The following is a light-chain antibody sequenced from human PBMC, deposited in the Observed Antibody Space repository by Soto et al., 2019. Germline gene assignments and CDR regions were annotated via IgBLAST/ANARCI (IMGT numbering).Light chain of an antibody. J-gene: IGKJ1*01. CDR2: GET. CDR1: QSGRTY. V-gene: IGKV3-15*01. Sequence: ENVFTLYPVTVFLTPGERCTLSCRASQSGRTYLAWYQVKPGQAPRLLIHGETTRATGIPARFSGSGSGTEFTLTISSLQSEDFTVYYCQQYNNWPRTFGQGGKVDI. CDR3: QQYNNWPRT.